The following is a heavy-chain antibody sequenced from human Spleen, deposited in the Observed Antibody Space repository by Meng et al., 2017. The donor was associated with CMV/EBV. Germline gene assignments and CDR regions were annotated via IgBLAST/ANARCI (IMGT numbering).Heavy chain of an antibody. J-gene: IGHJ6*02. D-gene: IGHD2-15*01. CDR1: GGTFSSYA. CDR3: ARNSRSWGILFPRDRMYYGMDV. CDR2: IIPMSETT. V-gene: IGHV1-69*05. Sequence: SVKVSCKAFGGTFSSYAISWVRQAPGQGLEWMGGIIPMSETTNHAQKFQGRVTITTDEATSTAYMELSSLRSEDTAVYYCARNSRSWGILFPRDRMYYGMDVWGQGTTVTVSS.